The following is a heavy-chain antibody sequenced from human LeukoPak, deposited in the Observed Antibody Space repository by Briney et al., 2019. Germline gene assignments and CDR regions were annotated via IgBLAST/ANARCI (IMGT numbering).Heavy chain of an antibody. Sequence: QPGESLRLSCAASGFTFSTNWMHWVRQAPGKELVWVSRINGDGSRTTYADSVEGRFTISRDNAKNTVYLQMTSLRAEDTAVYYCARGATYAYYFDYWGQGILVTVSS. D-gene: IGHD4-17*01. V-gene: IGHV3-74*01. J-gene: IGHJ4*02. CDR1: GFTFSTNW. CDR3: ARGATYAYYFDY. CDR2: INGDGSRT.